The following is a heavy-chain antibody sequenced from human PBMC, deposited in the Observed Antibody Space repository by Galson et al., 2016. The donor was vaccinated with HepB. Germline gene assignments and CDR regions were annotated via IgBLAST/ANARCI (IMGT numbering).Heavy chain of an antibody. CDR3: ARGGYGDSLDY. J-gene: IGHJ4*02. CDR1: GYILTSYY. V-gene: IGHV1-46*01. D-gene: IGHD4-17*01. CDR2: INPSGGSR. Sequence: TVKVSCKASGYILTSYYIHWVRQAPGQGLEWMGIINPSGGSRTYAQKFQGRVTMTRDTSTSTVYMELSSLRSEDTAVYYCARGGYGDSLDYWGQGTLVTVSS.